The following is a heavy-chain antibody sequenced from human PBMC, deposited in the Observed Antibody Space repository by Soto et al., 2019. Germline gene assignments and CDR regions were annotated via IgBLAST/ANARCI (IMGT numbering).Heavy chain of an antibody. CDR1: GFTFSDYW. D-gene: IGHD2-2*01. CDR3: ARVVGSCSSTTCYPSYFDY. J-gene: IGHJ4*02. V-gene: IGHV3-7*01. CDR2: IKEDGNEK. Sequence: GGSLRLSCAASGFTFSDYWMTWVRQAPGKGLEWVANIKEDGNEKYCVDSVKGRFTISRDNAKTSLYLQMNSLRAEDTAVYHCARVVGSCSSTTCYPSYFDYWGQGTLVTVSS.